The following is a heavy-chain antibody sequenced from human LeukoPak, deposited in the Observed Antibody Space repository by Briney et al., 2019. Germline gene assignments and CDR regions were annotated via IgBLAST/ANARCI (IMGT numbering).Heavy chain of an antibody. Sequence: GGSLRLSCAASGFTFSSYSMNWVRQAPGKGLEWVANINQDGSEKYYVDSVKGRFTISRDNAKNSLYLQMNSLRAEDTAVYYCASSYGDYIPPSYWGQGTLVTVSS. CDR1: GFTFSSYS. CDR3: ASSYGDYIPPSY. V-gene: IGHV3-7*01. CDR2: INQDGSEK. D-gene: IGHD4-17*01. J-gene: IGHJ4*02.